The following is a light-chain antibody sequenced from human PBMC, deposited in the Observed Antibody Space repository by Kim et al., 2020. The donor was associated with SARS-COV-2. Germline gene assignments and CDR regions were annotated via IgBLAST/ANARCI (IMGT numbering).Light chain of an antibody. CDR1: QGISSY. CDR3: QQQDT. V-gene: IGKV1-9*01. Sequence: PSSLSASVGDRVTITCRASQGISSYLAWYQQKPGKAPELLIYAASTLQSGVPSRFSGSGSGTDFTLTISSLQPEDFATYYCQQQDTFGQGTKLEI. J-gene: IGKJ2*01. CDR2: AAS.